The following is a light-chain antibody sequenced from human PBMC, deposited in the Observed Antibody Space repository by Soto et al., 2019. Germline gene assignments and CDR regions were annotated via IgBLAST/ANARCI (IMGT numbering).Light chain of an antibody. CDR3: QQRSNWPRT. Sequence: EIVLTQSPGTLSLSPGERATLSCRASQSVGSDLAWYQQKPGQAPRLLIYGASTRATGIPARFSGSGSGTDFTLTISSLEPEDFAVYYCQQRSNWPRTFGQGTKVDIK. J-gene: IGKJ1*01. CDR2: GAS. CDR1: QSVGSD. V-gene: IGKV3-11*01.